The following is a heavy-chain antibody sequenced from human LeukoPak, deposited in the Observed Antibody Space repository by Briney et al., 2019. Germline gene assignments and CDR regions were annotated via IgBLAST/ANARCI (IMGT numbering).Heavy chain of an antibody. Sequence: PSETLSLTRTVSGGSISSYYWSWIRQPPGKGLEWIGYIYYSGSTNYNPSLKSRVTISVDTSKNQFSLKLSSVTAADTAVYYCARDMGQQQGDWFDPWGQGTLVTVSS. CDR1: GGSISSYY. V-gene: IGHV4-59*01. J-gene: IGHJ5*02. CDR3: ARDMGQQQGDWFDP. CDR2: IYYSGST. D-gene: IGHD6-13*01.